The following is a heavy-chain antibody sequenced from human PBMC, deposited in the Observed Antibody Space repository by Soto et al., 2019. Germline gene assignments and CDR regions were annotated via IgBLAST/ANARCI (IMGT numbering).Heavy chain of an antibody. CDR2: ISSSSSTI. D-gene: IGHD6-19*01. CDR1: GFTFSSYS. Sequence: GGSLRLPCAASGFTFSSYSMNWVRQAPGKGLEWVSYISSSSSTIYYADSVKGRFTISRDNAKNSLYLQMNSLRAEDTAVYYCARELNMYSSGWYRFRAWYFDLWGRGTLVTVSS. CDR3: ARELNMYSSGWYRFRAWYFDL. V-gene: IGHV3-48*01. J-gene: IGHJ2*01.